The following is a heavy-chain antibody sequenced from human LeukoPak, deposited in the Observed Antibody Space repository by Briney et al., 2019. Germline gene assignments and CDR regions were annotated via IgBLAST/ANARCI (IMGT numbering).Heavy chain of an antibody. CDR3: ARRIGYSSSWYGLAD. D-gene: IGHD6-13*01. Sequence: SETLSLTCAVYGGSFSGYYWSWIRQPPGKGLEWIGEINHSGSTNYNPSLKSRVTISVDTSKNQFSLKLSSVTAADTAVYYCARRIGYSSSWYGLADWGQGTLVTVSS. V-gene: IGHV4-34*01. CDR2: INHSGST. CDR1: GGSFSGYY. J-gene: IGHJ4*02.